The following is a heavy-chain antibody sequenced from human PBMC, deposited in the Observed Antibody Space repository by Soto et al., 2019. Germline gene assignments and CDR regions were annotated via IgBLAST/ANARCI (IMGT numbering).Heavy chain of an antibody. J-gene: IGHJ6*02. V-gene: IGHV3-7*05. CDR2: IKQDGSEK. Sequence: GGSLRLSCAASGFTFSSYWMSWVRQAPGKGLEWVANIKQDGSEKYYVDSVKGRFTISRDNAKNSLYLQMNSLRAEDRAVYYCARDEILVVITSTISCYGMDVWGQGTTVTVSS. D-gene: IGHD3-22*01. CDR1: GFTFSSYW. CDR3: ARDEILVVITSTISCYGMDV.